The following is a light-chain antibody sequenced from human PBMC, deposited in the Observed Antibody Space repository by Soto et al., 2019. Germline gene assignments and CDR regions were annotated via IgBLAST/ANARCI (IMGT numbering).Light chain of an antibody. CDR1: QSISSW. CDR3: QQYDIFSLT. V-gene: IGKV1-5*03. Sequence: DIQMTQSPSTLSASVGDRVTITCRARQSISSWLAWYQQKPGKAPKRLIYKASTLESGIPSRFSGGGSGTEFTLTISSLQPDDFATYYCQQYDIFSLTFGGGTKVEVQ. CDR2: KAS. J-gene: IGKJ4*01.